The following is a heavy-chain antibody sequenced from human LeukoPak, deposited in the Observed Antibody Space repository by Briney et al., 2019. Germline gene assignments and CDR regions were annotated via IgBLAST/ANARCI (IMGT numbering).Heavy chain of an antibody. CDR2: IYYSGST. Sequence: ASETLSLTCTVSGGSISSGGYYWSWIRQHPGKGLEWIGYIYYSGSTYYNPSLKSRVTISVDTSKNQFSLKLSSVTAADTAVYYCARGGYFDSSGYPNPLDYWGQGTLVTVSS. D-gene: IGHD3-22*01. CDR3: ARGGYFDSSGYPNPLDY. V-gene: IGHV4-31*03. CDR1: GGSISSGGYY. J-gene: IGHJ4*02.